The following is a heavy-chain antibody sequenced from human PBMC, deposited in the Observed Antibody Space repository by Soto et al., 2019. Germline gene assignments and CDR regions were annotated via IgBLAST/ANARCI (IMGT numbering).Heavy chain of an antibody. CDR3: ARALGDYGDC. Sequence: QGQLAESGGGVVQPGRSLRLSCAASGFTFSSYAMHWVRQAPGKGLEWVAVISHDGSNKYYADSVKGRFTISRDNSKNTLYLQMNSLRVEDTAVYYCARALGDYGDCWGQGTLVTVSS. CDR1: GFTFSSYA. V-gene: IGHV3-30-3*01. D-gene: IGHD4-17*01. CDR2: ISHDGSNK. J-gene: IGHJ4*02.